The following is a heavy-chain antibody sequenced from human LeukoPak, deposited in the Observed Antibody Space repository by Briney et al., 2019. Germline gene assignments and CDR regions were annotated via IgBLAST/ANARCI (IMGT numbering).Heavy chain of an antibody. D-gene: IGHD6-19*01. Sequence: GGSLRLSCAASGFTFSSYAMSWVRQAPGKGLEWVSAISGSGGSTYYADSVKGRFTISRDNSKSTLYVEVDSLRSDDTAVYYCAKARGSGFQRGDAFDVRGQGTWVTVSS. CDR3: AKARGSGFQRGDAFDV. V-gene: IGHV3-23*01. CDR1: GFTFSSYA. CDR2: ISGSGGST. J-gene: IGHJ3*01.